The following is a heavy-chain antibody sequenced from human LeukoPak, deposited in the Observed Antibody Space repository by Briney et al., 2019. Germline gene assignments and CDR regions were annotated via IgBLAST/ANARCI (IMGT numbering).Heavy chain of an antibody. CDR1: GGTFSSYA. D-gene: IGHD1-7*01. V-gene: IGHV1-69*05. CDR3: ARGETGTRPDYYYMDV. CDR2: IIPTFGTA. Sequence: ASVKVSCKASGGTFSSYAISWVRQAPGQGLEWMGGIIPTFGTANYAQKFQGRVTITTDESTSTAYMELSSLRSEDTAVYYCARGETGTRPDYYYMDVWGKGTTVTVSS. J-gene: IGHJ6*03.